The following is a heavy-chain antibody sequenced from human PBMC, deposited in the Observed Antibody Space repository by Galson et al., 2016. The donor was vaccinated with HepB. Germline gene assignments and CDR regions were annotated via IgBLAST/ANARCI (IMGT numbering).Heavy chain of an antibody. CDR2: ISSSGSYI. CDR1: GFTFSSYS. J-gene: IGHJ4*02. Sequence: SLRLSCAASGFTFSSYSMNWVRQAPGKGLEWVSSISSSGSYIYYADSLKGRFTVSRGNAKNTLYLEMNSLRPEDTAVYYCARDGGLGTPFDCWGRGTLVTVSS. CDR3: ARDGGLGTPFDC. V-gene: IGHV3-21*01. D-gene: IGHD1-7*01.